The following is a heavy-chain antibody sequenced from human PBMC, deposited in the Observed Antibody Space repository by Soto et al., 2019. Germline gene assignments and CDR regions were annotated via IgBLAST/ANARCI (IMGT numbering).Heavy chain of an antibody. J-gene: IGHJ3*02. CDR3: ARKPRGYSYGYSAFDI. Sequence: ASLKVSCKASGYTFTSYGISWVRQAPGQGLEWMGWISAYNGNTNYAQKLQGRVTMTTDTSTSSAYMELRSLRSDDTAVYYCARKPRGYSYGYSAFDIWGQGTMVTVAS. D-gene: IGHD5-18*01. V-gene: IGHV1-18*01. CDR2: ISAYNGNT. CDR1: GYTFTSYG.